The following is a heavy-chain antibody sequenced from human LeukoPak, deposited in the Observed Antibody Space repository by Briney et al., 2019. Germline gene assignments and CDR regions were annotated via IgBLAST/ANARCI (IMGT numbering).Heavy chain of an antibody. Sequence: TSETLSLTCTVSGGSISTYYWSWIRQPPGKGLEWIGYIYYSGSTNYNPSLKSRVTIPVDTSKNQFSLRLSSVTAADTAVYYCARADSSGYSLFDYWGQGTLVTVSS. CDR1: GGSISTYY. CDR3: ARADSSGYSLFDY. J-gene: IGHJ4*02. V-gene: IGHV4-59*08. CDR2: IYYSGST. D-gene: IGHD3-22*01.